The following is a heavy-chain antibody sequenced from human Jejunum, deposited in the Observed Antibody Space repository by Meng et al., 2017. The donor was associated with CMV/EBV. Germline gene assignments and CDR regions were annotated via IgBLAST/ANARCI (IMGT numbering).Heavy chain of an antibody. V-gene: IGHV3-48*03. J-gene: IGHJ4*02. CDR3: ARVFDV. Sequence: LRLSCAVSGFSFSNYDMNWVRQAPGKGLEWVSHIASSGSDIYYVDSVKGRFTTSRDNARNSLYLQMNSLTVEDTAVYYCARVFDVWGQGTLVTVSS. CDR2: IASSGSDI. CDR1: GFSFSNYD.